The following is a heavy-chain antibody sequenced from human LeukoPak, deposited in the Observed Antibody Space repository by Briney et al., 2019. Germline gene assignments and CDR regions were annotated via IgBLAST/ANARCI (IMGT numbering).Heavy chain of an antibody. Sequence: GGSLRLSCAASGFTFDDYGMSWVRQAPGKGLEWVSGINYNGGITGYADSVKGRFTISRDNAKNSLYLQMSSLRSEDTALYYCARRGYNYAFDYWGQGTLVTVSS. D-gene: IGHD5-18*01. CDR3: ARRGYNYAFDY. CDR2: INYNGGIT. CDR1: GFTFDDYG. V-gene: IGHV3-20*04. J-gene: IGHJ4*02.